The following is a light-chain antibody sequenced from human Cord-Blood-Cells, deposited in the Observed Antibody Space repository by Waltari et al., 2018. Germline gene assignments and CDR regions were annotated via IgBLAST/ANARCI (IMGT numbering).Light chain of an antibody. CDR1: QRVSSSY. V-gene: IGKV3-20*01. CDR3: QQYGSSSWT. J-gene: IGKJ1*01. Sequence: EIVLTQSPGTLSLSPGERATLSFRASQRVSSSYLACYRRKPGQAPRLLIYGASSRATGIPDRFSGSGSGTDFTLTISRLEPEDFAVYYCQQYGSSSWTFGQGTKVEIK. CDR2: GAS.